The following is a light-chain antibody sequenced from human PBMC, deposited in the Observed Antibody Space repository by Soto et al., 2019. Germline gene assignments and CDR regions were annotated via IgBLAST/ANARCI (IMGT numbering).Light chain of an antibody. Sequence: QSVLAQPPSASGSPGQSVTISCTGTSSDIGGYNYVSWYQQHPGKAPKLMIYEVSNRPSGVSHRFSGSRSGNTASLTISGLQAEDEADYYCSSYTSGSTLYVFGTGTRSPS. CDR2: EVS. V-gene: IGLV2-14*01. CDR3: SSYTSGSTLYV. J-gene: IGLJ1*01. CDR1: SSDIGGYNY.